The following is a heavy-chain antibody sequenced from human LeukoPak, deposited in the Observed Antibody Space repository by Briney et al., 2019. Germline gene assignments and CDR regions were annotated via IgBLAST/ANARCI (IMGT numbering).Heavy chain of an antibody. D-gene: IGHD4-23*01. V-gene: IGHV3-21*01. CDR2: ISSTSSHI. Sequence: PGGSLRLSCAASGFTFSSYSMNWVRQAPEKGLEWVSSISSTSSHIYYADSVKGRFTISRDNAKNSLYLQMNSLRAEDTAVYYCARDPNSYDYWGQGTLVTVSS. CDR3: ARDPNSYDY. CDR1: GFTFSSYS. J-gene: IGHJ4*02.